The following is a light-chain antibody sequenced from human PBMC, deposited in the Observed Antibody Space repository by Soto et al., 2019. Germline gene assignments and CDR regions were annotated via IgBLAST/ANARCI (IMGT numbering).Light chain of an antibody. V-gene: IGLV2-23*02. Sequence: QSALTQPASVSGSPGQSITISCSGTSSDFGSYDVVSWYRQYPGKAPKLIIYEVTERPSGVSNRFSGSKSGNTASLTISGLQAEDEADYYCCSYAGYSTYVFGTGTKVTVL. CDR2: EVT. CDR1: SSDFGSYDV. J-gene: IGLJ1*01. CDR3: CSYAGYSTYV.